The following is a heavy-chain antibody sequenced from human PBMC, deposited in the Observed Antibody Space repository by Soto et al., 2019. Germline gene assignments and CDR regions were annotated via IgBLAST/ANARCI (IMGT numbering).Heavy chain of an antibody. CDR1: GFTFSAYA. CDR2: VSASGGST. Sequence: PGGSLRLSCAASGFTFSAYAMTWVRQAPGKGVEWVSAVSASGGSTYYADSVRGRFTISRDNSKNTLYLQINSLSAEETAVYYCEKEENASRAFDYWGQGSPVTVSS. J-gene: IGHJ4*02. V-gene: IGHV3-23*01. CDR3: EKEENASRAFDY.